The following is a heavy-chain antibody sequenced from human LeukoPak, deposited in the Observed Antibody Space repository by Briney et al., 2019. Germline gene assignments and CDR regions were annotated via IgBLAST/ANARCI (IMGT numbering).Heavy chain of an antibody. CDR3: AREDLRSYYGSGSYLNY. CDR2: INPSGGST. J-gene: IGHJ4*02. D-gene: IGHD3-10*01. CDR1: GYTFTSYY. Sequence: ASVKVSCKASGYTFTSYYMHWVRQTPGQGLEWMGIINPSGGSTSYAQKFQGRVTMTRDTSTSTVYMELSSLRSEDTAVYYCAREDLRSYYGSGSYLNYWGQGTLVTVSS. V-gene: IGHV1-46*01.